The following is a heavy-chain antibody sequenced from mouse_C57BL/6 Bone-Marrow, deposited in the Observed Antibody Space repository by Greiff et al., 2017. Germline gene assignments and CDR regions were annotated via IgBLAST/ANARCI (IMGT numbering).Heavy chain of an antibody. CDR2: INPSTGGT. CDR1: GYSFTGYY. J-gene: IGHJ1*03. CDR3: ARGDYDWYCDV. Sequence: EVQLQQSGPELVKPGASVKISCKASGYSFTGYYMNWVKQSPEKSLEWIGEINPSTGGTTSNQKFKAKATLTVDKSSSTAYMQLKSLTSEDSAVYYCARGDYDWYCDVWGTGTTVTVSS. D-gene: IGHD2-4*01. V-gene: IGHV1-42*01.